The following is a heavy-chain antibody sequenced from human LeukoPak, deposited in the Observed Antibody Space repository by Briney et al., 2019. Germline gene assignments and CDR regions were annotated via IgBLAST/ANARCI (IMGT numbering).Heavy chain of an antibody. Sequence: SETLSLTCTVSGDSISGYYWSWIRQPPGKGLGWIGYIYYSGNTNYNPSLKSRVTISVDTSKNLFSLKLNSVTAADTAVYYCARHSKTPYSDLDYWGQGTLVTVSS. V-gene: IGHV4-59*08. CDR1: GDSISGYY. J-gene: IGHJ4*02. D-gene: IGHD4-11*01. CDR3: ARHSKTPYSDLDY. CDR2: IYYSGNT.